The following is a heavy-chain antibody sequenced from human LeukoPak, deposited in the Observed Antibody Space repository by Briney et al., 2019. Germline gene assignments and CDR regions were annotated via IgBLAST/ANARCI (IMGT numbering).Heavy chain of an antibody. CDR3: ARRLQSFDY. CDR1: GDSISSSNYY. V-gene: IGHV4-39*07. CDR2: VYHSGNT. Sequence: PSETLSLTCTVSGDSISSSNYYWGWIRQPPGKGLEWIGSVYHSGNTYYNPALKSRVTLSLDMSKNQFSLKMSSVTAADTAVYYCARRLQSFDYWGQGTLVTVSS. D-gene: IGHD5-12*01. J-gene: IGHJ4*02.